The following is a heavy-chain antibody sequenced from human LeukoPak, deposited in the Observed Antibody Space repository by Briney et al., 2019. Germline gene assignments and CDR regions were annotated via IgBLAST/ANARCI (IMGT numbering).Heavy chain of an antibody. Sequence: GGSLRLSCAASGFTFSSYAMSWVRQAPGKGLGWVSAISGSGGSTYYADSVKGRFTISRDNSKNTLYLQMNSLRAEDTAVYYCAKNCGGDCYYYYGMDVWGQGTTVTVSS. CDR3: AKNCGGDCYYYYGMDV. J-gene: IGHJ6*02. V-gene: IGHV3-23*01. CDR1: GFTFSSYA. CDR2: ISGSGGST. D-gene: IGHD2-21*02.